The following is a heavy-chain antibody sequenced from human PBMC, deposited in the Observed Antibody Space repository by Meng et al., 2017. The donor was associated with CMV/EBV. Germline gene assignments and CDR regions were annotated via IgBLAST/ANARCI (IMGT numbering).Heavy chain of an antibody. Sequence: SLKISCAASGFTFDGYAMHWVRQAPGKGLEWVSGISWNSGSIGYADSVKGRFTISRDNAKNSLYLQMNSLRAEDTALYYCAKDIGIAAAGFDAFDIWGQGTMVTVSS. J-gene: IGHJ3*02. D-gene: IGHD6-13*01. V-gene: IGHV3-9*01. CDR1: GFTFDGYA. CDR2: ISWNSGSI. CDR3: AKDIGIAAAGFDAFDI.